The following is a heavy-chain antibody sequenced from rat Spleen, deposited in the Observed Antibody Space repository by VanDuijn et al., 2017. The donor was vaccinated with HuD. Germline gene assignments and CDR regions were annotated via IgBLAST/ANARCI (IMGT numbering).Heavy chain of an antibody. CDR2: IWENGNT. Sequence: QVQLKESGPGLVQPSQTLSLTCTVSGFSLSSYGVIWVRQPPGKGLEWMGGIWENGNTSYKSALKSRLSITRDTSKSQVFLRMNNLKNEDTAMYFCATQHYYDGYYRDSWGQGVMVTVSS. J-gene: IGHJ2*01. V-gene: IGHV2S61*01. CDR3: ATQHYYDGYYRDS. D-gene: IGHD1-12*03. CDR1: GFSLSSYG.